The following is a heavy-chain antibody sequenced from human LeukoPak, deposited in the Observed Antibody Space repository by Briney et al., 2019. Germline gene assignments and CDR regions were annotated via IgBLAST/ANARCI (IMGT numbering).Heavy chain of an antibody. CDR2: IWSDESTK. J-gene: IGHJ4*02. Sequence: GGSLRLSCAASGFTFNTYGMHWVRQAPGKGLEWGAVIWSDESTKYYADSVKGRFTISRDNSKSTLYLQMNSLRAEDTAVYYGAGYEGGGSGSYYMYYFDCWGQGTQVTVSS. CDR1: GFTFNTYG. D-gene: IGHD3-10*01. V-gene: IGHV3-33*03. CDR3: AGYEGGGSGSYYMYYFDC.